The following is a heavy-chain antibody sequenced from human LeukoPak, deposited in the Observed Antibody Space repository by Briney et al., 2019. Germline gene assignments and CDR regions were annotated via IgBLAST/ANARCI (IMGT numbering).Heavy chain of an antibody. J-gene: IGHJ5*02. CDR3: ARAAPYGSGRNWFDP. CDR2: MYHSGGT. CDR1: GGSISSGGYS. Sequence: SQTLSLTCAVSGGSISSGGYSWSWIRQPPGKGLEWIGYMYHSGGTYYNPSLKSRVTISVERSKNQFSLELRSVTAADTAVYYCARAAPYGSGRNWFDPWGQGTLVTVSS. V-gene: IGHV4-30-2*01. D-gene: IGHD3-10*01.